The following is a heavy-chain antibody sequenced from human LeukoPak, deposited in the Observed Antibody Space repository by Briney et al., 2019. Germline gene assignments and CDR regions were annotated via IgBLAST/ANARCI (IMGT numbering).Heavy chain of an antibody. V-gene: IGHV4-59*01. CDR2: IYYSGST. CDR3: ARLLVTGDSSGYYYWLDY. Sequence: SETLSLTCTVSGGSISSYYWIWIRQPPGKGLEWIGYIYYSGSTNYNPSLKSRVTISVDTSKNQFSLKLSSVTAADTAVYYCARLLVTGDSSGYYYWLDYWGQGTLVTVSS. CDR1: GGSISSYY. J-gene: IGHJ4*02. D-gene: IGHD3-22*01.